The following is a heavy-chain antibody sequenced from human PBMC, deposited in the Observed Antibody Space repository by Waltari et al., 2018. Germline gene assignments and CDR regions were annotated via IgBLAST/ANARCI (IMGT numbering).Heavy chain of an antibody. CDR2: ISWNSGSI. D-gene: IGHD2-15*01. Sequence: EVQLVESGGGLVQPGRSLRLSCAASGFTFADYAMHWVRQAPGKGLEWVSGISWNSGSIGYADSVKGRFTISRDNAKNSLYLQMNSLRAEDTALYYCAKDTGGGGNDYWGQGTLVTVSS. V-gene: IGHV3-9*01. CDR1: GFTFADYA. CDR3: AKDTGGGGNDY. J-gene: IGHJ4*02.